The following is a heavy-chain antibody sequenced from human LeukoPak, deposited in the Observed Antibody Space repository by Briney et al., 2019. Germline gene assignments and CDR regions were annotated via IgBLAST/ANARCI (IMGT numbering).Heavy chain of an antibody. CDR2: ISYDGSNK. D-gene: IGHD6-13*01. V-gene: IGHV3-30*01. J-gene: IGHJ4*02. Sequence: PGRSLRLSCAASGFTFSSYAMHWVRQAPGKGLERVAVISYDGSNKYYADSVKGRFTISRDNSKNTLYLQMNSLRAEDTAVYYCARGSAAAGTRAFDYWGQGTLVTVSS. CDR1: GFTFSSYA. CDR3: ARGSAAAGTRAFDY.